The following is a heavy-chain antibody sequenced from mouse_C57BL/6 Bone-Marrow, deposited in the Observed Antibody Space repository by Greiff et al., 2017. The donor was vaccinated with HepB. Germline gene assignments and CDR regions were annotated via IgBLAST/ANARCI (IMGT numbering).Heavy chain of an antibody. J-gene: IGHJ4*01. CDR2: ISDGGSYT. Sequence: EVKLVESGGGLVKPGGSLKLSCAASGFTFSSYAMSWVRQTPEKRLEWVATISDGGSYTYYPDNVKGRFTISRDNAKNNLYLQMSHLKSEDTAMYYCASLTALYAMDDWGQGTSVTVSS. V-gene: IGHV5-4*03. D-gene: IGHD4-1*01. CDR1: GFTFSSYA. CDR3: ASLTALYAMDD.